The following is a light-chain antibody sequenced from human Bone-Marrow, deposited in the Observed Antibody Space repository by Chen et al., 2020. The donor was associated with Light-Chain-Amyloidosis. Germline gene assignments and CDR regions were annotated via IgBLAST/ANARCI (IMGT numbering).Light chain of an antibody. CDR2: DSD. V-gene: IGLV1-51*01. Sequence: QSVLTQSPSVSAAPGQEVTISCSGSNSNIASNYVSWYQHLPGTAPKLLIYDSDNRPSGIPDRFSGSMSGTSATLGITGLQTGDEADYYCEAWDSSLSAVVFGGGTKLTVL. CDR3: EAWDSSLSAVV. CDR1: NSNIASNY. J-gene: IGLJ2*01.